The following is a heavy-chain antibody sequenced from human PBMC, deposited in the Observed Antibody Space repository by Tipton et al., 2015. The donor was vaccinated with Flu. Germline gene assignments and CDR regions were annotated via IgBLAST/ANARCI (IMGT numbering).Heavy chain of an antibody. CDR3: ARHTGDSVRGVIDY. J-gene: IGHJ4*02. CDR2: IYTSGST. D-gene: IGHD3-10*02. CDR1: GDSISRGNYY. V-gene: IGHV4-61*09. Sequence: TLSLTCTVSGDSISRGNYYWSWIRQAAGKGLEWIGHIYTSGSTNSNSSLKSRVTISVDTSKNQFSLKLRSVTAADTAVYYCARHTGDSVRGVIDYWGQGTLVTVSS.